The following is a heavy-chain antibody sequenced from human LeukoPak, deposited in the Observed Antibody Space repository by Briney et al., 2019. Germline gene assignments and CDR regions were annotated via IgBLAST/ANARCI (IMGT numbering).Heavy chain of an antibody. CDR1: GFTFSSYA. CDR3: AKDRRQVGATRGFDY. V-gene: IGHV3-23*01. D-gene: IGHD1-26*01. J-gene: IGHJ4*02. CDR2: ISGRGDST. Sequence: GGSLRLSCAASGFTFSSYAMSWVRQAPGKGLEWVSAISGRGDSTYYADSVKGRFTISRDNSKNTLYLQMNSLRAEDTAVYYCAKDRRQVGATRGFDYWGQGTLVTVSS.